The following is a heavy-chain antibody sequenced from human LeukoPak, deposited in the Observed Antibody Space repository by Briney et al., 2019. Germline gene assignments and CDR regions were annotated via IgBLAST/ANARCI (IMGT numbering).Heavy chain of an antibody. CDR2: ITPKSGDT. Sequence: ASVKVSCKASGYTFIDFYIHWVRQAPGQGLEYVGWITPKSGDTYSPQRFQGRVTITRDASISTAYMELSSLRSDDTAVYFCARVRLADERAWAYWGQGTLVTVSS. D-gene: IGHD3-3*02. CDR1: GYTFIDFY. CDR3: ARVRLADERAWAY. J-gene: IGHJ4*02. V-gene: IGHV1-2*02.